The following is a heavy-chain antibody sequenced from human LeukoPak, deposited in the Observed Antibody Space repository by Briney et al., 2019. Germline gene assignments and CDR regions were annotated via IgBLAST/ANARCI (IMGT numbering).Heavy chain of an antibody. CDR1: GFTFGDYA. Sequence: GGSLRLSCTASGFTFGDYALTWVRQAPGKGLEWLGFIRSKTYGGTTELAASVEGRFTISRDESKSIAYLQLNSLKTEDTAVYYCTRSEYTYYYDGSGYLIDYWGQGTLVTVSS. V-gene: IGHV3-49*04. J-gene: IGHJ4*02. D-gene: IGHD3-22*01. CDR2: IRSKTYGGTT. CDR3: TRSEYTYYYDGSGYLIDY.